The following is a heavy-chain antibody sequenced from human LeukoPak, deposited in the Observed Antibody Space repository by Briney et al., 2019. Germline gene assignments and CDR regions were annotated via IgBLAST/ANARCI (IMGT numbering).Heavy chain of an antibody. CDR2: SYYRSKWYH. CDR1: GDGVSSNSAA. D-gene: IGHD1-1*01. J-gene: IGHJ4*02. V-gene: IGHV6-1*01. CDR3: ARTTQGIFDY. Sequence: SQTLSLTCAISGDGVSSNSAAWIWIRQSPSRGLEWLGMSYYRSKWYHDYAVSVKSRITVTSDTSKNQFSLQLNSVTPEDAAVYYCARTTQGIFDYWGQGTLVTVSS.